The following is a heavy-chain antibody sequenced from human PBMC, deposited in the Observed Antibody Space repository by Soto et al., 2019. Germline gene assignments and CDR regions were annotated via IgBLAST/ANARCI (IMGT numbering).Heavy chain of an antibody. Sequence: PGGSLRLSCAASGFTFSSYGMHWVRQAPGKGLEWVAVIWYDGSNKYYADSVKGRFTISRDNSKNTLYLQMNSLRAEDTAVYYCARARGVGATELDYWGQGTLVTVSS. CDR2: IWYDGSNK. CDR3: ARARGVGATELDY. CDR1: GFTFSSYG. V-gene: IGHV3-33*01. J-gene: IGHJ4*02. D-gene: IGHD1-26*01.